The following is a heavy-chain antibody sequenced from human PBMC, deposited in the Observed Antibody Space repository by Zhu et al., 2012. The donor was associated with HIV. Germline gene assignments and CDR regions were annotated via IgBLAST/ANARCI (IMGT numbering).Heavy chain of an antibody. CDR1: GGSTNSHY. D-gene: IGHD3-22*01. Sequence: QVQLQESGPGLVKPSETLSLTCSVSGGSTNSHYWNWIRQPPGKGLEWIGYVFYTGTTNYNPSLKSRVTISLDMSRNQFSLKLTSVTAADTAVYYCARLRDTSGYYYPFDYWDQGSLVTVSS. J-gene: IGHJ4*02. CDR3: ARLRDTSGYYYPFDY. V-gene: IGHV4-59*11. CDR2: VFYTGTT.